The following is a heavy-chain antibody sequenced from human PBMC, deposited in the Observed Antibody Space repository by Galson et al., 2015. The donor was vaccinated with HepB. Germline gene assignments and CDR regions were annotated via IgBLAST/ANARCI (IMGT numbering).Heavy chain of an antibody. Sequence: SVKVSCKASGYTFTGYYMHWVRQAPGQGLEWMGWINPNSGGTNYAQKFQGRVTMTRDTSISTAYMELSRLRSDDTAVYYCARVRDTSGYYGMDVWGQGTTVTVSS. V-gene: IGHV1-2*02. CDR2: INPNSGGT. CDR1: GYTFTGYY. D-gene: IGHD6-25*01. CDR3: ARVRDTSGYYGMDV. J-gene: IGHJ6*02.